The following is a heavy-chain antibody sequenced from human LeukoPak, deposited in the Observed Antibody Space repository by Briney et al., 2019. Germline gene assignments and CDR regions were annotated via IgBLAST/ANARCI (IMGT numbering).Heavy chain of an antibody. V-gene: IGHV1-69*13. CDR2: IIPIFGTA. CDR3: ARLTYGDYVTPQV. J-gene: IGHJ4*02. CDR1: GGTFSSYA. D-gene: IGHD4-17*01. Sequence: SVKVSCKASGGTFSSYAISWVRRAPGQGLEWMGGIIPIFGTANYAQKFQGRVTITADESTSTAYMELSSLRSEDTAVYYCARLTYGDYVTPQVWGQGTLVTVSS.